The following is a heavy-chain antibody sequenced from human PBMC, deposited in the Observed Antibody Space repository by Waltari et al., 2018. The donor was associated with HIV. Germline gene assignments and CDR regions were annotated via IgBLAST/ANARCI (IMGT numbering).Heavy chain of an antibody. D-gene: IGHD4-4*01. CDR2: TYHRSKWFQ. CDR1: GASVSSGSAA. CDR3: ARDSNGLDY. V-gene: IGHV6-1*02. J-gene: IGHJ4*02. Sequence: HVQLLQSGPGLVTSSQTLSITCAISGASVSSGSAACTWIRLSPSGRLEWRGRTYHRSKWFQLYAPSVRGRIRVDVDTSVNHFSLHLDSVTPDDTAVYYCARDSNGLDYWGQGTVVTVSS.